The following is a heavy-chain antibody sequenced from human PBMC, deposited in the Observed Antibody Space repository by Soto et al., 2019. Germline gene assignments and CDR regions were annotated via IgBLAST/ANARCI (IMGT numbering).Heavy chain of an antibody. CDR2: IYYSGST. D-gene: IGHD2-2*03. CDR3: ARRGGMDIVVVPASVHFDY. J-gene: IGHJ4*02. CDR1: GGSISSSSYY. Sequence: SETLSLTCTVSGGSISSSSYYWGWIRQPPGKGLEWIGSIYYSGSTYYNPSLKSRVAIAVDTSKNQFSLKLSSVTAADTAVYYCARRGGMDIVVVPASVHFDYWGQGTLVTVSS. V-gene: IGHV4-39*01.